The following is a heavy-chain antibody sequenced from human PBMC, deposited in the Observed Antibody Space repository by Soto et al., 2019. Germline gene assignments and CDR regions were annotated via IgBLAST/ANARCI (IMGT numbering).Heavy chain of an antibody. D-gene: IGHD3-9*01. CDR1: GFSFSSYW. CDR3: ARSPGEYDIA. V-gene: IGHV3-74*01. CDR2: INTDGSST. Sequence: EVQLVEAGGGLVQPGGSLRLSCADSGFSFSSYWMHWVRQGPGKGLVWVSRINTDGSSTNYGDSVKGRFTISRDNAKNTVYLHMNSLRAEDTAVYYCARSPGEYDIARGQGTMVTVSS. J-gene: IGHJ3*01.